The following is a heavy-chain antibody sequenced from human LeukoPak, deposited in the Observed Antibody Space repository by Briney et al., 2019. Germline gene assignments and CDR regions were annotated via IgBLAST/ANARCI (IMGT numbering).Heavy chain of an antibody. CDR2: ISGSGDNT. Sequence: GGSLRLSCAASGFTFSNYAMSWVRQAPGKGLEWVSAISGSGDNTYYADSVKGRFTVSRDNSKNTLYVQMNSLRAEDTAVYYCAKDRWTEVDAFDIWGQGTMVTVSS. CDR3: AKDRWTEVDAFDI. J-gene: IGHJ3*02. V-gene: IGHV3-23*01. CDR1: GFTFSNYA. D-gene: IGHD1-1*01.